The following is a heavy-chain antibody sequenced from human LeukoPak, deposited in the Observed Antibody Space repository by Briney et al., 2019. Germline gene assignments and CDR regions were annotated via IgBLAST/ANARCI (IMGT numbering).Heavy chain of an antibody. V-gene: IGHV1-2*06. CDR2: VNPKSGDT. D-gene: IGHD2-15*01. CDR1: GYTFSDYY. Sequence: GGSVKVSCKASGYTFSDYYMYWLRQAPGDGLDWMGRVNPKSGDTNYAQNFQGRVTMTRDTSMNTAYMELSRLRSDDTAVYFCARGYCSGGSCYLVENWFDFWGQGTLVTVSS. J-gene: IGHJ5*01. CDR3: ARGYCSGGSCYLVENWFDF.